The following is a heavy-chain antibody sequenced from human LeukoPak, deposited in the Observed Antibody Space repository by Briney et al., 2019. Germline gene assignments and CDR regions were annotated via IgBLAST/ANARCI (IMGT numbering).Heavy chain of an antibody. CDR2: IRYDGSNK. J-gene: IGHJ4*02. D-gene: IGHD1-26*01. Sequence: GGSLRLSCAASGFTFSGYGIHWVRQAPGKGLEWVTFIRYDGSNKYYRDSVKGRFTISRDNSKNTVYLEMNSLRAEDTAVYYCAKPSGGAGDYFDYWGQGTLVTVSS. CDR3: AKPSGGAGDYFDY. CDR1: GFTFSGYG. V-gene: IGHV3-30*02.